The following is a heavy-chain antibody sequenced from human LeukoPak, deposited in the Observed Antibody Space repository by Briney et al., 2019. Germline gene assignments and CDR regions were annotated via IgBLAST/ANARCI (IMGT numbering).Heavy chain of an antibody. Sequence: ASVKVSCKASGYTFTGYYMHWVRQAPGQGLEWMGWINPNSGGTNYAQKFQGRVTMTRDTSISTAYMELSRLRSDDTAVYYCARGPDIVVVPAAIWGLWDFDYWGQGTLVTVSS. CDR3: ARGPDIVVVPAAIWGLWDFDY. CDR2: INPNSGGT. CDR1: GYTFTGYY. J-gene: IGHJ4*02. D-gene: IGHD2-2*02. V-gene: IGHV1-2*02.